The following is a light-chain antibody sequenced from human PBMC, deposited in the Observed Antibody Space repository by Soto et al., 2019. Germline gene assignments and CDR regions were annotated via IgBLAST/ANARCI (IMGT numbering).Light chain of an antibody. CDR2: DAS. CDR3: QQRSNWPWT. J-gene: IGKJ1*01. Sequence: EIVLTQSLVTLSLSPGERATLSCRASRSVSSYLAWYQQKPGQPPRLLIYDASDRAAGLPARFSGSGSGTDFTLTISSLEPEDFAVYYCQQRSNWPWTFGQGTKVEIK. CDR1: RSVSSY. V-gene: IGKV3-11*01.